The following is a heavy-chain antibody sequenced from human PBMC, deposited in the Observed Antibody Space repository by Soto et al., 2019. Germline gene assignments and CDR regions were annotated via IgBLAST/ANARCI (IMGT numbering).Heavy chain of an antibody. CDR2: ISGSGGST. CDR3: AKGIYGSGDHTYYYYYYMDV. V-gene: IGHV3-23*01. Sequence: GGSLRLSCAASGFTFSSSAMSWVRQAPGKGLEWVSTISGSGGSTYYADSVKGRFTISRDNSKNTLYLQMNSLRAEDTAVYYCAKGIYGSGDHTYYYYYYMDVWGKGTTVTVSS. D-gene: IGHD3-10*01. CDR1: GFTFSSSA. J-gene: IGHJ6*03.